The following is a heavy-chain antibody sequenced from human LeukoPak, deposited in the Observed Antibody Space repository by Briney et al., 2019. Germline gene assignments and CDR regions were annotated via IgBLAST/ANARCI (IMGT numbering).Heavy chain of an antibody. D-gene: IGHD6-13*01. CDR1: GGSISSYY. Sequence: PSETLSLTCTVSGGSISSYYWSWIRQPAGKGLEWIGRIYTSGSTNYNPSLKSRVTMSVDTSKNQFSLKLSSVTAADTAVYYCARGXNXXXSSSXXXXYWGXXTXVT. J-gene: IGHJ4*01. CDR2: IYTSGST. V-gene: IGHV4-4*07. CDR3: ARGXNXXXSSSXXXXY.